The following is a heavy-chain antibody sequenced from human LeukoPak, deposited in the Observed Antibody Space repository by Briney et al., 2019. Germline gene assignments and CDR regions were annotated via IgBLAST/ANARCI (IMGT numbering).Heavy chain of an antibody. CDR3: ATSLEVVEMATIGYYFDY. V-gene: IGHV4-30-2*01. J-gene: IGHJ4*02. CDR2: IYHSGST. Sequence: RSSETLSLTCTVSGGSISSGGYYWSWIRQPPGKGLEWIGYIYHSGSTYYNPSLKSRVTISVDRSKNQFSLKLSSVTAADTAVYYCATSLEVVEMATIGYYFDYWGQGTLVTVSS. D-gene: IGHD5-24*01. CDR1: GGSISSGGYY.